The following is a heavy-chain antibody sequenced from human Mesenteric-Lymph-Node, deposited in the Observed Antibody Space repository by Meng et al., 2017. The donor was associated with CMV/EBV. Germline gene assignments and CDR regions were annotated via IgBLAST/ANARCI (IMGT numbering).Heavy chain of an antibody. CDR3: ARVEYCGGDNCWGYFDS. J-gene: IGHJ4*02. D-gene: IGHD2-21*01. CDR1: ISNCNFY. Sequence: ISNCNFYWHWIRQHPEKGLEWIDYIYFSGSPYSNPTLKSRTTISINTSQSQFALKLSSVTAADTAIYYCARVEYCGGDNCWGYFDSWGQGTLVTVSS. V-gene: IGHV4-31*02. CDR2: IYFSGSP.